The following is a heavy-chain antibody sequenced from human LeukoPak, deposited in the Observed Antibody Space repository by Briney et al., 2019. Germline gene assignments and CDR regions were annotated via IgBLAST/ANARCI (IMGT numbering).Heavy chain of an antibody. D-gene: IGHD6-19*01. V-gene: IGHV3-7*01. CDR2: IKPDGNER. J-gene: IGHJ3*01. Sequence: GRSLRLSSAASGFTFTSYWMSWVRQAQGNGLQWVANIKPDGNERYYVDYVKGRFTISRDNARSSLYLQMNSLRVEDTAIYYCARRQWTAFDFWGQGTMVTVSS. CDR3: ARRQWTAFDF. CDR1: GFTFTSYW.